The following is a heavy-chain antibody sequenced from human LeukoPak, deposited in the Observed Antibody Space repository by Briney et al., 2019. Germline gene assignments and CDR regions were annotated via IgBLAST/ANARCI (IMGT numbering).Heavy chain of an antibody. CDR2: INPSGGST. Sequence: ASVRVSCKASGYTFTSYYMHWVRQAPGQGLEWMGIINPSGGSTSYAQKFQGRVTMTRDTSTSTVYMELSSLRSEDTAVYYCARGYGSIWEYNWFDPWGQGTLVTVSS. CDR1: GYTFTSYY. J-gene: IGHJ5*02. V-gene: IGHV1-46*03. D-gene: IGHD6-13*01. CDR3: ARGYGSIWEYNWFDP.